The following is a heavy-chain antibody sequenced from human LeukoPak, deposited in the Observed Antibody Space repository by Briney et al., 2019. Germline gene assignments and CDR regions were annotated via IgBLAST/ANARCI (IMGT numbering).Heavy chain of an antibody. CDR1: GYSFATYW. CDR2: IYPGDSDT. CDR3: ARRGYCGGDCYSDY. D-gene: IGHD2-21*01. J-gene: IGHJ4*02. Sequence: PGESLKISCXGSGYSFATYWIGWVRQMPGKGLEWMGIIYPGDSDTRYSPSFQGQVTISADKSISTAFLQWSSLKASDTAMYYCARRGYCGGDCYSDYWGQGTLVTVSS. V-gene: IGHV5-51*01.